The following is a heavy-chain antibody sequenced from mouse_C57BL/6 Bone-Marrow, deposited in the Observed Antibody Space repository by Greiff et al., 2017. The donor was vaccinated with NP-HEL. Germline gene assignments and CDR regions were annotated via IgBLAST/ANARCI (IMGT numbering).Heavy chain of an antibody. D-gene: IGHD2-5*01. CDR2: ISDGGSYT. V-gene: IGHV5-4*03. J-gene: IGHJ4*01. CDR1: GFTFSSYA. Sequence: EVKLQESGGGLVKPGGSLKLSCAASGFTFSSYAMSWVRQTPEKRLEWVATISDGGSYTYYPDNVKGRFTISRDNAKNNLYLQMSHLKSEDTAMYDCARGAYYSNYDYAMDYWGQGTSVTVSS. CDR3: ARGAYYSNYDYAMDY.